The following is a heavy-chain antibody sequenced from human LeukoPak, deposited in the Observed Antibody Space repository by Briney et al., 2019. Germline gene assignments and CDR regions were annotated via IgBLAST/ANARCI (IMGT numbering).Heavy chain of an antibody. D-gene: IGHD2-2*01. J-gene: IGHJ5*02. CDR2: INPNSGGT. CDR3: ASVMGYCSSTSCGFLPGFDP. Sequence: ASVKVSCKASGYTFTGYYMFWVRQAPGQGLEWMGWINPNSGGTNYAQKFQGRVTMTSDTSISTGYMELSSLRSDDTAVYYCASVMGYCSSTSCGFLPGFDPWGQGTLVTVSS. CDR1: GYTFTGYY. V-gene: IGHV1-2*02.